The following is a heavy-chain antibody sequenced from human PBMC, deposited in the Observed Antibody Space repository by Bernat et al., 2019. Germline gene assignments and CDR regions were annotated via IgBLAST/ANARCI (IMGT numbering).Heavy chain of an antibody. J-gene: IGHJ4*02. Sequence: QVQLVQSGAEVKKPGSSVKVSCKASGGTFSSYAISWVRQAPGQGLEWMGRIIPILGIANYAQKFQGRVTITADKSTSTAYMELSSLRSEDTAVYYCAREPLYSSSSGIDYWGQGTLVTVSS. CDR1: GGTFSSYA. D-gene: IGHD6-6*01. CDR3: AREPLYSSSSGIDY. V-gene: IGHV1-69*04. CDR2: IIPILGIA.